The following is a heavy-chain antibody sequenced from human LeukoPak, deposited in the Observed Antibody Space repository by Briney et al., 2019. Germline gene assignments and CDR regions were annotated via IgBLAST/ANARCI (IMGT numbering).Heavy chain of an antibody. CDR3: ARAMVRGVNFDY. V-gene: IGHV3-74*01. CDR2: INSDGSST. Sequence: GGSLRLSCAASGFTFSSYWMHWVRQAPGRGLVWVSRINSDGSSTSYADSVKGRFIISRDNAKNTLYLQMNSLRAEDTAVYYCARAMVRGVNFDYWGQGTLVTVSS. D-gene: IGHD3-10*01. J-gene: IGHJ4*02. CDR1: GFTFSSYW.